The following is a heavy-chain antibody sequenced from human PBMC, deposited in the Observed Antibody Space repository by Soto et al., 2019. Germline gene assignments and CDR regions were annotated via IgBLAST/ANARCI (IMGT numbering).Heavy chain of an antibody. CDR1: GDSVSSNSAA. J-gene: IGHJ6*02. D-gene: IGHD1-26*01. Sequence: SQTLSLPCAISGDSVSSNSAAWNWIRQSPSRGLEWLGRTYYRSKWYNDYAVSVKSRITINPDTSKNQFSLQLNSVTPEDTAVYYCARDLRGSYYPNYGMDVWGQGTTVTVSS. CDR2: TYYRSKWYN. V-gene: IGHV6-1*01. CDR3: ARDLRGSYYPNYGMDV.